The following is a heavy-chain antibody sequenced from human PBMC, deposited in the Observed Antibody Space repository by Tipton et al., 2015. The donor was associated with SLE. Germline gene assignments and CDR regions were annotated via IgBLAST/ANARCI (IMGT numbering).Heavy chain of an antibody. J-gene: IGHJ4*02. Sequence: TLSLTCTVSGGSMRGKSYYWGWIRQPPGKGLEWIGSVHSSGSTYHNPSHKRRVTISVDTTKNQFSLNLTSVTAADTAVYYCARDSPDYYDSGRSPSRFVYWGQGTMLIVSS. D-gene: IGHD3-10*01. CDR3: ARDSPDYYDSGRSPSRFVY. CDR1: GGSMRGKSYY. V-gene: IGHV4-39*07. CDR2: VHSSGST.